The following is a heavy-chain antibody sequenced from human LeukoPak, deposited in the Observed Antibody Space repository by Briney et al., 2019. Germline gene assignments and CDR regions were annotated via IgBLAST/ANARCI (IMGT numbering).Heavy chain of an antibody. CDR1: GGSISCGGYY. CDR3: ARLKIQNCSSTSCYDRPYYYYYGMDV. Sequence: SETLSLTCTVSGGSISCGGYYWSWIRQHPGRGLEWLGYIYYSGSTYYNPSLKSRVTISVDTSKNQFSLKLSSVTAADTAVYYCARLKIQNCSSTSCYDRPYYYYYGMDVWGQGTTVTVSS. J-gene: IGHJ6*02. V-gene: IGHV4-31*03. CDR2: IYYSGST. D-gene: IGHD2-2*01.